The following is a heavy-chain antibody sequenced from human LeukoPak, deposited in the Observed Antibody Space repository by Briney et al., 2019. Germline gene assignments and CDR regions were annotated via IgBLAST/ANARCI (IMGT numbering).Heavy chain of an antibody. Sequence: SETLSLTCTVSGGSISSSSYYWGWIRQPPGKGLERIGSIYYSGSTYYNPSLKSRVTISVDTSKNQFSLKLSSVTAADTAVYYCARTKEYNWNYRYYFDYWGQGTLVTVSS. D-gene: IGHD1-7*01. CDR2: IYYSGST. J-gene: IGHJ4*02. V-gene: IGHV4-39*01. CDR1: GGSISSSSYY. CDR3: ARTKEYNWNYRYYFDY.